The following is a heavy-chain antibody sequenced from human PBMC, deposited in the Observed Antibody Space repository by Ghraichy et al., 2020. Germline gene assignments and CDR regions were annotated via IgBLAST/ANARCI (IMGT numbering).Heavy chain of an antibody. CDR1: GFTFSSCW. Sequence: GGSLRLSCAASGFTFSSCWMHWVRQAPGKGLVWVSRINSEGSSTTYADSVKGRFTISRDNAKNTLYLDMNSLRAEDTAVYYCAKTYYYDSSAYNNYFDYLGQGTLVTVSS. D-gene: IGHD3-22*01. J-gene: IGHJ4*02. CDR2: INSEGSST. V-gene: IGHV3-74*01. CDR3: AKTYYYDSSAYNNYFDY.